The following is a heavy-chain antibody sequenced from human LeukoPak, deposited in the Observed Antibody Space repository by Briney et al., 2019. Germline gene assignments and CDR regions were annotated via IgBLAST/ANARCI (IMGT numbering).Heavy chain of an antibody. CDR2: IKEDGSDK. CDR3: ARGYGGSSPFDY. J-gene: IGHJ4*02. D-gene: IGHD4-23*01. Sequence: GGSLRLSCAASGFMFSSSWMAWVRQAPGKGLEWVANIKEDGSDKNYVDSMKGRFTISRDNAKNSLYLQMNSLRAEDTAVYYCARGYGGSSPFDYWGQGTLVTVSS. V-gene: IGHV3-7*04. CDR1: GFMFSSSW.